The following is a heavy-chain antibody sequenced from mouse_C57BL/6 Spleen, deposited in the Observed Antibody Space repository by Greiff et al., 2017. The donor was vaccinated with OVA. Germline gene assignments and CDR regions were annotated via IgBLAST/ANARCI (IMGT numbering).Heavy chain of an antibody. J-gene: IGHJ2*01. V-gene: IGHV1-7*01. Sequence: VQLVESGAELAKPGASVKLSCKASGYTFTSYWMHWVKQRPGQGLEWIGYINPSSGYTKYNQKFKDKATLTADKSSSTAYMQLSSLTYEDSAVYYCARSLFYDGYYFDYWGQGTTLTVSS. CDR3: ARSLFYDGYYFDY. CDR1: GYTFTSYW. D-gene: IGHD2-3*01. CDR2: INPSSGYT.